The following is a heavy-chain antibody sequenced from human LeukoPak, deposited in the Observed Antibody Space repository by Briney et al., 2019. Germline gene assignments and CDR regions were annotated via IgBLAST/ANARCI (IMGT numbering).Heavy chain of an antibody. V-gene: IGHV4-34*01. CDR3: ARVDILTGYSYGMDV. CDR2: IHHSGST. J-gene: IGHJ6*02. D-gene: IGHD3-9*01. CDR1: GGSISSYY. Sequence: PSETLSLTCTVSGGSISSYYWSWIRQPPGKGLEWIGEIHHSGSTNYNPSLKSRVTISVDTSKNQFSLKLSSVTAADTAVYYCARVDILTGYSYGMDVWGQGTTVTVSS.